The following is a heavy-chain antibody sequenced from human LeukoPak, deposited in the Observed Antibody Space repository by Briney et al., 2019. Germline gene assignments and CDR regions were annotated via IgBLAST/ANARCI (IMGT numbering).Heavy chain of an antibody. Sequence: PSETLSLTRTVSGDSISSSSSHWGGIRQPPGKGLEWIGSIYDSGNTNYNPSLKSRVTISVDTSKNQISLKVSSVTATDTAVYYCARQKRWLQSSFDYWAQGTLVTVSS. CDR2: IYDSGNT. V-gene: IGHV4-39*01. CDR3: ARQKRWLQSSFDY. J-gene: IGHJ4*02. CDR1: GDSISSSSSH. D-gene: IGHD5-24*01.